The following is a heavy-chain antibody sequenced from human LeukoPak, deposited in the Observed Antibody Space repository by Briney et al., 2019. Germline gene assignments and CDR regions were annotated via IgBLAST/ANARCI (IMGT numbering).Heavy chain of an antibody. CDR3: ARSYCGGDCYTLPLYYYYYMDV. CDR1: GGSISSSSYY. D-gene: IGHD2-21*02. V-gene: IGHV4-39*01. J-gene: IGHJ6*03. CDR2: IYYSGST. Sequence: SETLSLTCTVSGGSISSSSYYWGWIRQPPGKGLEWIGSIYYSGSTYYNPSLKSRVTISVDTSKNQSSLKLSSVTAADTAVYYCARSYCGGDCYTLPLYYYYYMDVWGKGTTVTVSS.